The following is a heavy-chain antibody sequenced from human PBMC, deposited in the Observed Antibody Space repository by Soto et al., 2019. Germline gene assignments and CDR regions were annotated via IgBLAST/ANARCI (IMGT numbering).Heavy chain of an antibody. CDR2: IIPSDGNR. D-gene: IGHD3-22*01. Sequence: ASVKVSCKASGNSFSFYGINWVRQAPGQGLEWMGWIIPSDGNRNFAQKFEDRVTMTTATSTNTVFLELRSLKSDDTAIYYCARDRLRGYDSSGFYSWGQGTMVTVSS. CDR3: ARDRLRGYDSSGFYS. V-gene: IGHV1-18*01. J-gene: IGHJ4*02. CDR1: GNSFSFYG.